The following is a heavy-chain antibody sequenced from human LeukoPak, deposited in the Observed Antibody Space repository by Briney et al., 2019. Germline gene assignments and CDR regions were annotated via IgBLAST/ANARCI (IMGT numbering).Heavy chain of an antibody. D-gene: IGHD4-11*01. J-gene: IGHJ6*03. V-gene: IGHV3-66*02. CDR3: ASDYSKYDRQLRMDV. CDR2: IYSGGDT. CDR1: GFTVSSNY. Sequence: GGSLRLSCAASGFTVSSNYMIWVRQAPGKGLEWVSVIYSGGDTYYAASVKGRFTISRDNSKNTLYLQMNSLRAEDTAVYYCASDYSKYDRQLRMDVWGKGTTVTVSS.